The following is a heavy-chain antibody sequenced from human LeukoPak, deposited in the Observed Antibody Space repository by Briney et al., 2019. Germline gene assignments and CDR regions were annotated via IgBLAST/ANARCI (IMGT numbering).Heavy chain of an antibody. CDR2: ISESGTTI. CDR1: GFSFTAYY. J-gene: IGHJ4*02. Sequence: GGSLRLSCTASGFSFTAYYMSWIRQAPGKGLEWVSYISESGTTIYYADSVKGRFTISRDNTKNSLYLQMNSLRAEDTAVYYCAREGGSWYLPRYYSDYWGQGTLVTVSS. V-gene: IGHV3-11*04. D-gene: IGHD6-13*01. CDR3: AREGGSWYLPRYYSDY.